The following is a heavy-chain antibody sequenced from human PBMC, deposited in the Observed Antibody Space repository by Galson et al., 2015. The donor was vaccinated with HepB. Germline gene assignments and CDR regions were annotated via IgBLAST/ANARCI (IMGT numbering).Heavy chain of an antibody. V-gene: IGHV3-23*01. Sequence: YLRLSCAASGFTFSSYAMSWVRQAPGKGLEWVSAISGSGGSTYYADSVKGRFTISRDNSKNTLYLQMNSLRAEDTAVYYCAKDPLIAAAIDYWGQGTLVTVSS. CDR2: ISGSGGST. CDR3: AKDPLIAAAIDY. D-gene: IGHD6-13*01. J-gene: IGHJ4*02. CDR1: GFTFSSYA.